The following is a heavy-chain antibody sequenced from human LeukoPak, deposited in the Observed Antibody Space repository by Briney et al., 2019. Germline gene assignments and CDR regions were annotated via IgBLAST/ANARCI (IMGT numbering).Heavy chain of an antibody. Sequence: GGSLRLSCAASGSTFSSDAMSSVRQAPGKGLEWVSAISGSGGSTYYADSVKGRFTISRDDSKNTLYLQMNSLRAEDTAVYYCAKNPKLRSKPYWGQGTLVTVSS. J-gene: IGHJ4*02. V-gene: IGHV3-23*01. D-gene: IGHD1-7*01. CDR1: GSTFSSDA. CDR3: AKNPKLRSKPY. CDR2: ISGSGGST.